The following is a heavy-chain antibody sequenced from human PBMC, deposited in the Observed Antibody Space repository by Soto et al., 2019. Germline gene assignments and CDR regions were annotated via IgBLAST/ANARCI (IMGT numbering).Heavy chain of an antibody. D-gene: IGHD5-12*01. CDR2: IHYTGST. CDR1: GGPISNNF. V-gene: IGHV4-59*12. Sequence: SETLSLTCTLSGGPISNNFWSWIRQSPGKGLEWIGYIHYTGSTNYNPSLKSRVTISVYTSKNQLSLRLSSVTAADTAVYYCARRDGYNRFDYWGQGALVTVSS. J-gene: IGHJ4*02. CDR3: ARRDGYNRFDY.